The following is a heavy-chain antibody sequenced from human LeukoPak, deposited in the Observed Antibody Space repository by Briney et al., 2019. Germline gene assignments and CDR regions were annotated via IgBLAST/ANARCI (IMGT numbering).Heavy chain of an antibody. D-gene: IGHD3-22*01. Sequence: GSLRLSCAASGFTFSSYGMHWVRQAPGKGLEWVAVIWYDGSNKYYADSVKGRFTISRDNSKNTLYLQMNSLRAEDTAVYYCARDQDSSGYLTGAFDIWGQGTMVTVSS. J-gene: IGHJ3*02. CDR3: ARDQDSSGYLTGAFDI. CDR1: GFTFSSYG. V-gene: IGHV3-33*08. CDR2: IWYDGSNK.